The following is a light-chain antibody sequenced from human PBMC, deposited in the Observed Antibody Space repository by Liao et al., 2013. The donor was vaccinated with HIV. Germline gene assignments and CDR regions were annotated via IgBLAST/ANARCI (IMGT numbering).Light chain of an antibody. CDR1: KLGDKY. CDR2: QDN. CDR3: QAWDSSEGV. J-gene: IGLJ3*02. Sequence: SYELTQPPSVSVSPGQTASITCSGDKLGDKYACWYQQKPGQSPVLVIYQDNKRPSGIPERFSGSNSGNTATLTISGTQAMDEADYYCQAWDSSEGVFGGGTKLTVL. V-gene: IGLV3-1*01.